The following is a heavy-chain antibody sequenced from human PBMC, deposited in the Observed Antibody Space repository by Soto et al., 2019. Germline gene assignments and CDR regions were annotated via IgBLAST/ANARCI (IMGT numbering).Heavy chain of an antibody. CDR2: ISESGGST. D-gene: IGHD2-2*01. CDR3: AKSSCSSTSCQYVGPFDY. J-gene: IGHJ4*02. CDR1: GFTFSSYA. Sequence: GGSLRLSCAASGFTFSSYAMSWVRQAPGKGLEWVSVISESGGSTYYADSVKGRFTISRDNSKNTLYLQMNSLRAEDTAVYYCAKSSCSSTSCQYVGPFDYWGQGTLVTVSS. V-gene: IGHV3-23*01.